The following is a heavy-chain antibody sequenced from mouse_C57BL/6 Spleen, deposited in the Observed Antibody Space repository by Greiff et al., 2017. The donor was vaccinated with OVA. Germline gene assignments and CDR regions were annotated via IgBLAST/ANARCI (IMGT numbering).Heavy chain of an antibody. D-gene: IGHD2-1*01. J-gene: IGHJ4*01. CDR1: GYTFTSYW. CDR2: IDPSDSYT. V-gene: IGHV1-50*01. Sequence: QVQLQQPGAELVKPGASVKLSCKASGYTFTSYWMQWVKQRPGQGLEWIGEIDPSDSYTNYNQKFKGKATLTVDTSSSTAYMQLSSLTSEDSAVYYCARRDLLDYAMDYWGQGTSVTVSS. CDR3: ARRDLLDYAMDY.